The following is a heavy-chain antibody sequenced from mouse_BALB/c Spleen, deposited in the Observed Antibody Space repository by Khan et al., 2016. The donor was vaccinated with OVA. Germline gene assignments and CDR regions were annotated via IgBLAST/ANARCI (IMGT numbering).Heavy chain of an antibody. J-gene: IGHJ4*01. V-gene: IGHV9-3-1*01. CDR2: ISTYTGEP. Sequence: QIQLVQSGPELKKPGETVKISCKASGYTFTNYGMNWVKQAPGKALKWMGWISTYTGEPTYADDFKGRFAFSLETSASTAYLQINNLKNEDTATEFCTRPPHCSYVLVYWGQGTSVTVSS. CDR3: TRPPHCSYVLVY. CDR1: GYTFTNYG. D-gene: IGHD6-1*01.